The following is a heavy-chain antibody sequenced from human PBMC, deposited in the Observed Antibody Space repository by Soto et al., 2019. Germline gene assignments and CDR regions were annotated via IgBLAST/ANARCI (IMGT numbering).Heavy chain of an antibody. Sequence: QVQLLQSGAEVKKPGASVKVSCKASGYKFTTYGITWVRQAPGQGLEWLGGISTYNGNTDYAQNLQDRVTMTTETSTSTAYLEVRSLTSDDTAVYFFARGLGTNGLDVWGQGTTVNVSS. V-gene: IGHV1-18*04. CDR3: ARGLGTNGLDV. J-gene: IGHJ6*02. D-gene: IGHD7-27*01. CDR1: GYKFTTYG. CDR2: ISTYNGNT.